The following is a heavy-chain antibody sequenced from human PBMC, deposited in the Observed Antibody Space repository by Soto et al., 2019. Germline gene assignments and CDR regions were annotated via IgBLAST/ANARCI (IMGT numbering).Heavy chain of an antibody. Sequence: SETLSLTCTVSGGSISSSSYYWGWIRQPPGKGLEWIGSIYYSGSTYYKPSLKSRVTISVDTSKNQFSLKLSSVTAADTAVYYCARLRYCSSTSCYEGGIWFDPWGQGTLVTVSS. V-gene: IGHV4-39*01. CDR3: ARLRYCSSTSCYEGGIWFDP. J-gene: IGHJ5*02. CDR1: GGSISSSSYY. CDR2: IYYSGST. D-gene: IGHD2-2*01.